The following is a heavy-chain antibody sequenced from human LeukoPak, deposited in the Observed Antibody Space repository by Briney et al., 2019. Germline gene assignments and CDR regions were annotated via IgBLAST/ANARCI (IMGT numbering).Heavy chain of an antibody. Sequence: PSETLSLPCIDSGDSISSSYGHWIRQPPGKGLEWIGYIYYSGSTNYNPSLKSRVSMSLDTSKNQFSLKLSSVTAADTAVYYCARGPTSLFTCWGQGMLVTVSS. CDR1: GDSISSSY. V-gene: IGHV4-59*01. J-gene: IGHJ4*01. CDR3: ARGPTSLFTC. D-gene: IGHD1-1*01. CDR2: IYYSGST.